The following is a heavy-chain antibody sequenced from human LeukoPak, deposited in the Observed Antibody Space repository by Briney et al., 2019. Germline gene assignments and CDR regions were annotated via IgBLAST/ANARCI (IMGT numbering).Heavy chain of an antibody. D-gene: IGHD5-12*01. V-gene: IGHV4-38-2*02. CDR3: ARDGGYPTTDEGFDP. CDR2: IFHTGRT. Sequence: SETLSLTCTVSGYSIGRDYYWAWLRPPPGKGLEWIGSIFHTGRTVYNPSYESRLTISMDTSKNEFFLRLTSVTAADTAVYFCARDGGYPTTDEGFDPWGLGTLVTVSS. CDR1: GYSIGRDYY. J-gene: IGHJ5*02.